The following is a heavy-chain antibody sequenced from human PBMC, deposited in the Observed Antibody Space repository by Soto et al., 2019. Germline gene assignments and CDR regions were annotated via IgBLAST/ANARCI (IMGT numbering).Heavy chain of an antibody. J-gene: IGHJ5*02. CDR3: ARGGTTYYYDSSANWFDP. Sequence: ASVKVSCKASGYTFTSYGISWVRQAPGQGLEWMGWISAYNGNTNYAQRLQGRVTMTTDTSTSTAYMELRSLRSDDTAVYYCARGGTTYYYDSSANWFDPWGQGTLVTVSS. CDR2: ISAYNGNT. V-gene: IGHV1-18*01. CDR1: GYTFTSYG. D-gene: IGHD3-22*01.